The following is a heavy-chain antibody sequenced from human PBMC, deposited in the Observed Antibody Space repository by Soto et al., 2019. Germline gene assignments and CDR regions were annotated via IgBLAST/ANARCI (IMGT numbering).Heavy chain of an antibody. D-gene: IGHD1-20*01. CDR1: GYTFTSYG. Sequence: QVQLVQSGAEVKKPGASVKVSCKASGYTFTSYGISWVRQAPGQGLEWMGWINAYNGNTKYVQKLQGRVTMTTDTSTGTAYMELRSLRSDDTDVYYCATDAAIGMNDYWGQGTLVTVSS. J-gene: IGHJ4*02. V-gene: IGHV1-18*01. CDR3: ATDAAIGMNDY. CDR2: INAYNGNT.